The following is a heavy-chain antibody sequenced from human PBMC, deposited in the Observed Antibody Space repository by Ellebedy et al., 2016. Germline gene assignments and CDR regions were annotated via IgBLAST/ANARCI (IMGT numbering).Heavy chain of an antibody. CDR3: AQGVVVTAILD. V-gene: IGHV1-69*13. D-gene: IGHD2-21*02. J-gene: IGHJ4*02. CDR1: GGTFSSYA. Sequence: SVKVSXXASGGTFSSYAISWVRQAPGQGLEWMGGIIPIFGTANYAQKFQGRVTITADESTSTAYMELSSLRSEDTAVYYCAQGVVVTAILDWGQGTLVTVSS. CDR2: IIPIFGTA.